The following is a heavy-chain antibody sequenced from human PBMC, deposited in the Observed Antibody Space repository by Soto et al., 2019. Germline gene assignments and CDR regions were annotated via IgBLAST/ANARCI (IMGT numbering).Heavy chain of an antibody. D-gene: IGHD3-10*02. CDR2: IIPIFGTA. CDR3: ARGIVRGRAFDI. J-gene: IGHJ3*02. CDR1: GGTFSSYA. V-gene: IGHV1-69*13. Sequence: SVKVSCKASGGTFSSYAISWVRQAPVQGLEWMGWIIPIFGTANYAQKFQGRVTITADQSRSTAYMELSSLRSEDTAVYYCARGIVRGRAFDIWGQGTMVTVSS.